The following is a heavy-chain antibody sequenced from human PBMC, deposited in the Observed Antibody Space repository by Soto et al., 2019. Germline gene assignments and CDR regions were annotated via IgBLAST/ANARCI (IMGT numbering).Heavy chain of an antibody. CDR3: AKDEIVGATLPYY. Sequence: GGSLRLSCAASGFTFSSYGMHWVRQAPGKGLEWVAVIWYDGSNKYYADSVKGRFTISRDNSKNTLYLQMNSLRAEDTAVYYCAKDEIVGATLPYYCGKGTLVPVAS. CDR2: IWYDGSNK. J-gene: IGHJ4*02. V-gene: IGHV3-33*06. CDR1: GFTFSSYG. D-gene: IGHD1-26*01.